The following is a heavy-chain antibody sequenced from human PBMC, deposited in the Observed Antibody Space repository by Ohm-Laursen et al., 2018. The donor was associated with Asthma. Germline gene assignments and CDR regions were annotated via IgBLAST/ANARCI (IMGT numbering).Heavy chain of an antibody. CDR1: GFTFSSYA. CDR3: AISLTTPGAFDI. D-gene: IGHD1/OR15-1a*01. CDR2: IFGSTGT. V-gene: IGHV3-23*01. Sequence: SLRLPCAASGFTFSSYAMSWVRQAPGKGLDWVSVIFGSTGTNYADSVKGRFTISRDNSKNTIYLQMNSLRAEDTAVYYCAISLTTPGAFDIWGQGTMITVSS. J-gene: IGHJ3*02.